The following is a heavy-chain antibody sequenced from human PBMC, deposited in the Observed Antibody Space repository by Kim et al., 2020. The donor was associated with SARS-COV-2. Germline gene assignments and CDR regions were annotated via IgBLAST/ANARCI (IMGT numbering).Heavy chain of an antibody. J-gene: IGHJ4*02. V-gene: IGHV3-15*01. Sequence: YAAPVKGRFTSSRDDSKHTLYLQMNSLKTEATAVYYCTTDQGVVAAPFDYWGQGTLVTVSS. CDR3: TTDQGVVAAPFDY. D-gene: IGHD2-15*01.